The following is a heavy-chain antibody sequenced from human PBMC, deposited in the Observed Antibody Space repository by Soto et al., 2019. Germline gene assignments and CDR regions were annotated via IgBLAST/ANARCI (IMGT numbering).Heavy chain of an antibody. CDR3: AIYYYDSSGYRPFDY. CDR1: GYSISSGYY. V-gene: IGHV4-38-2*01. J-gene: IGHJ4*02. Sequence: SETLSLTCAVSGYSISSGYYRGWIRQPPGKGLEWIGSIYHSGSTYYNPSLKSRVTISVDTSKNQFSLKLSSVTAADTAVYYCAIYYYDSSGYRPFDYWGQGTLVTVSS. CDR2: IYHSGST. D-gene: IGHD3-22*01.